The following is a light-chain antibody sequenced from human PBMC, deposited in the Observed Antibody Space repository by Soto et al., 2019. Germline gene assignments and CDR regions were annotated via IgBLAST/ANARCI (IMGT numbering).Light chain of an antibody. CDR3: SSYTSSSTSRV. CDR1: SSDIGTYDF. J-gene: IGLJ2*01. Sequence: QSAVTQPPSASGSPGQSVTISCTGTSSDIGTYDFVSWFQQHPGKAPRLMIYDVYYRPSGVPDRFSGSKSGNTASLTVSGLQAEDEADYYCSSYTSSSTSRVFGGGTKLTVL. V-gene: IGLV2-8*01. CDR2: DVY.